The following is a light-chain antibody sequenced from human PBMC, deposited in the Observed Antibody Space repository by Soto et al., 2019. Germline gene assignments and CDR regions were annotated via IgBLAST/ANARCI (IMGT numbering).Light chain of an antibody. J-gene: IGKJ1*01. V-gene: IGKV2-24*01. Sequence: DIVMTKTPLTSPVTLGHPASLSCRSSQSIVHSDGNTYFSWLQHRPGQPPRLLIYKISNRCSGVPDRFRCSGAGTDFTLKITSEEAEDFGVYYCMQATHSPWSFGQGTTVESK. CDR1: QSIVHSDGNTY. CDR3: MQATHSPWS. CDR2: KIS.